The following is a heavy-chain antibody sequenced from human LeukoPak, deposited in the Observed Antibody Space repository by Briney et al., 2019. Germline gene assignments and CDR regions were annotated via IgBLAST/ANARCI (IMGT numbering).Heavy chain of an antibody. D-gene: IGHD4-17*01. CDR3: AKATVTTEEFDY. Sequence: ASVKVSCKASGYTFTGYYMHWVRQAPGQGLEWMGWINPNSGGTNYAQKFQGRVTMTRDTSISTAYMELCRLRSDDTAVYYCAKATVTTEEFDYWGQGTLVTVSS. J-gene: IGHJ4*02. CDR2: INPNSGGT. V-gene: IGHV1-2*02. CDR1: GYTFTGYY.